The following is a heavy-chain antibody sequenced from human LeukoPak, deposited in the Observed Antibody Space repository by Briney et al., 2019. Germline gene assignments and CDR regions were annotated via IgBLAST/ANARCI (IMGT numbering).Heavy chain of an antibody. Sequence: GGSLRLSCAASGFTFSSYWMSWVRQAPGKGLEWVANIKQDGSEKYYVDSVKGRFTISRDNAKNSLYLQMNSLRAEDTAVYYCANAWTTGTPTGLVDYWGQGTLVTVSS. CDR3: ANAWTTGTPTGLVDY. D-gene: IGHD1-1*01. CDR1: GFTFSSYW. V-gene: IGHV3-7*01. J-gene: IGHJ4*02. CDR2: IKQDGSEK.